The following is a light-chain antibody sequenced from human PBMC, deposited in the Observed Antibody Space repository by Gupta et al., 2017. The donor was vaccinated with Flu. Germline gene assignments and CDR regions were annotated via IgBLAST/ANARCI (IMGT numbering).Light chain of an antibody. CDR1: QSISSY. V-gene: IGKV1-39*01. Sequence: DIQMTQSPVSLSASVGDRVTITCRASQSISSYVNWYQQKSGTAPKLLIYAASRLQSGVPSRFSGSGSGTDFTLTISSLQPEDFATYYCQQSYSSPPYTFAQGTKLEIK. J-gene: IGKJ2*01. CDR2: AAS. CDR3: QQSYSSPPYT.